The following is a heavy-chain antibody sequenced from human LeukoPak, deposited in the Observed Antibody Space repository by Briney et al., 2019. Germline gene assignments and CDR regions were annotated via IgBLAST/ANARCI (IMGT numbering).Heavy chain of an antibody. Sequence: PGGSLRLSCAASGFIVRDYFMSWVRQAPGKGLEWISVIYSGGSTYYADSVKGRFTISRDSSKNTVDLQINSLRAGDTAIYYCARGRFEGSGYAGPVSLIDHWGQGILVTVSS. V-gene: IGHV3-66*01. J-gene: IGHJ4*02. D-gene: IGHD3-22*01. CDR1: GFIVRDYF. CDR2: IYSGGST. CDR3: ARGRFEGSGYAGPVSLIDH.